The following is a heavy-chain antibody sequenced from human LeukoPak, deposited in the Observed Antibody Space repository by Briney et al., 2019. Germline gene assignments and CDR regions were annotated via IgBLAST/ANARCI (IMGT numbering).Heavy chain of an antibody. J-gene: IGHJ4*02. CDR1: GGSISSGGYY. Sequence: PSETLSLTCTVSGGSISSGGYYWSWIRQPPGKGLEWIGYIYYSGSTNYNPSLKSRVTISVDTSKNQFSLKLSSVTAADTAVYYCARAYYYDSSGYYPVPDYWGQGTLVTVSS. V-gene: IGHV4-61*08. D-gene: IGHD3-22*01. CDR2: IYYSGST. CDR3: ARAYYYDSSGYYPVPDY.